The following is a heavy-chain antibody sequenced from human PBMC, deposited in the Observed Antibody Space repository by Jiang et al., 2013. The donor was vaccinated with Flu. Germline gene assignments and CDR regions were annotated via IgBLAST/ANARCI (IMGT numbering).Heavy chain of an antibody. D-gene: IGHD6-19*01. V-gene: IGHV1-3*01. J-gene: IGHJ4*02. CDR3: ARELAVAGTWDY. CDR2: INAGNGNT. CDR1: GYTFTSYA. Sequence: GAEVKKPGASVKVSCKASGYTFTSYAMHWVRQAPGQRLEWMGRINAGNGNTKYSQKFQGRVTLTRDTSASTAYMELSSLRSEDTAVYYCARELAVAGTWDYWGQGTLVTVSS.